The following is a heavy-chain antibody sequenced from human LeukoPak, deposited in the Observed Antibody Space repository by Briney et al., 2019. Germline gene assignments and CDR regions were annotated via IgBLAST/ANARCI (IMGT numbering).Heavy chain of an antibody. J-gene: IGHJ5*02. CDR3: ARVYGSGFNWFDP. V-gene: IGHV1-2*02. Sequence: ASVKVSCEASGYTFTGYYMHWVRQAPGQGLEWMGWINPNSGGTNYAQKFQGRVTMTRDTPISTAYMELSRLRSDDTAVYYCARVYGSGFNWFDPWGQGTLVTVSS. D-gene: IGHD3-10*01. CDR2: INPNSGGT. CDR1: GYTFTGYY.